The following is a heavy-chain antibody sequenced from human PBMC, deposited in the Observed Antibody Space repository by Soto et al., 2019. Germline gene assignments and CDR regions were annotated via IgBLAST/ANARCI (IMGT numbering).Heavy chain of an antibody. CDR1: GYAFTTYG. J-gene: IGHJ4*02. V-gene: IGHV1-18*01. D-gene: IGHD1-1*01. Sequence: QVHLVQSGAEVKKPGASVKVSCKGSGYAFTTYGITWVRQAPGQGLEWMGWISAHNGNTNYAQKLQGRVTVTRDTSTSTAYMERRSLGADDTAVYDCARGRYGDYWGQGALVNVSS. CDR2: ISAHNGNT. CDR3: ARGRYGDY.